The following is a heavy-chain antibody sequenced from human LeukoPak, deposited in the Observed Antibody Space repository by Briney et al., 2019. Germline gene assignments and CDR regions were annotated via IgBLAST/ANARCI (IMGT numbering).Heavy chain of an antibody. CDR3: ASYGDYGSRAFDI. V-gene: IGHV3-21*01. CDR2: ISSSSSYI. Sequence: PGGSLRLSCAASGFTFSSYSMNWVRQAPGKGLEWVSSISSSSSYIYYADSVKGRFTISRDNAKNSLYLQMNSLTVEDTAVYYCASYGDYGSRAFDIWGQGTMVSVSS. D-gene: IGHD4-17*01. J-gene: IGHJ3*02. CDR1: GFTFSSYS.